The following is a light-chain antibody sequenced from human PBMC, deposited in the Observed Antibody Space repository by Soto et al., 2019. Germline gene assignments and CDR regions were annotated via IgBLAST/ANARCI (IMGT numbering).Light chain of an antibody. CDR1: SSNIGAGYD. CDR3: QSYDSSLSGYV. V-gene: IGLV1-40*01. Sequence: QSVLTQPPSVSGAPGQRVTISCTGSSSNIGAGYDVSWYQQLPGTAPKFLIYGNTDRPSGFPDRFSGSKSGTSASLAITGLQAEDEADYYCQSYDSSLSGYVFGTGTKLTVL. CDR2: GNT. J-gene: IGLJ1*01.